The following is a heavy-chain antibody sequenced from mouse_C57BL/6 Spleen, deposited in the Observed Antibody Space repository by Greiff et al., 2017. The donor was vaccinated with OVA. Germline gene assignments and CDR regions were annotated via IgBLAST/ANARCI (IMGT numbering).Heavy chain of an antibody. V-gene: IGHV5-6*01. D-gene: IGHD2-1*01. CDR2: ISSGGSYT. J-gene: IGHJ4*01. CDR1: GFTFSSYG. CDR3: ARDYGNYAMDY. Sequence: EVQPVESGGDLVKPGGSLKLSCAASGFTFSSYGMSWVRQTPDKRLEWVATISSGGSYTYYPDSVKGRFTISRDNAKNTLYLQMSSLKSEDTAMYYCARDYGNYAMDYWGQGTSVTVSS.